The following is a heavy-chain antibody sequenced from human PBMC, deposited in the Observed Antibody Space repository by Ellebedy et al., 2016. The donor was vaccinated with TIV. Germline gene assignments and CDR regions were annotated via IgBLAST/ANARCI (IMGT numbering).Heavy chain of an antibody. Sequence: ASVKVSXXASGYTFTGYYMHWVRQAPGQGLEWMGWINPNSGGTNYAQKFQGRVTMTRDTSINTVYMELTGLTSDDSAVYYCARNLGFCGTTGCWGQGTLVTVSS. CDR3: ARNLGFCGTTGC. J-gene: IGHJ4*02. D-gene: IGHD2-8*02. V-gene: IGHV1-2*02. CDR1: GYTFTGYY. CDR2: INPNSGGT.